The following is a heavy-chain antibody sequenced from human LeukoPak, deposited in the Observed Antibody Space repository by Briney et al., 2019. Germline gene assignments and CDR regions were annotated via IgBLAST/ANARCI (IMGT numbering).Heavy chain of an antibody. CDR2: INPNSGGA. D-gene: IGHD2-2*02. V-gene: IGHV1-2*02. CDR1: GYTFTDYY. CDR3: ARPMVPAAIPGDFDY. Sequence: ASVKVSCKTSGYTFTDYYMHWVRQAPGQGLEWMGWINPNSGGANYAQKFQGRVTMTRDTSISTAYMELSRLRSDDTAVYYCARPMVPAAIPGDFDYWGQGTLVTVSS. J-gene: IGHJ4*02.